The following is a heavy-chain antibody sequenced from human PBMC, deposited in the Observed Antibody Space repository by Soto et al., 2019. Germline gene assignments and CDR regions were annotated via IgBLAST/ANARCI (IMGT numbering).Heavy chain of an antibody. J-gene: IGHJ6*02. V-gene: IGHV1-18*01. Sequence: QVKLVQSGAEVKNPGASVKVSCKTSGYTFTSYGIGWARQAPGQGLEWMGWINTYNGNTTYAQNLQGRVTLTTDTSTSTAYMELRSLRSNDTAIYYCAMVDVYVTPSPQDVWGQGTTVTVSS. CDR1: GYTFTSYG. D-gene: IGHD3-16*01. CDR2: INTYNGNT. CDR3: AMVDVYVTPSPQDV.